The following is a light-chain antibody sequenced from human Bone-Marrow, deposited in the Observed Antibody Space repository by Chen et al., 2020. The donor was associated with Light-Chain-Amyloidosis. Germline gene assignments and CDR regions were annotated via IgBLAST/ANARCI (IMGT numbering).Light chain of an antibody. CDR1: NIGSTS. J-gene: IGLJ3*02. V-gene: IGLV3-21*02. Sequence: SSVLTQPSSVSVPPGPTDTIACGRNNIGSTSVHWYQQTPGQAPLLVVYDDSDRPSGIPERLSGSNSGNTATLPISRVEAGDEADYYCQVWDRSSDRPVFGGGTKLTVL. CDR2: DDS. CDR3: QVWDRSSDRPV.